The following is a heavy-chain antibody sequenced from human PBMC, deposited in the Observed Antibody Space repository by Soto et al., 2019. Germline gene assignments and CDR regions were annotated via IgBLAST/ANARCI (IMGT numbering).Heavy chain of an antibody. Sequence: ASVKVSCKASGYTFTGYYMHWVRQAPGQGLEWMGWINPNSGGTNYAQKFQGWVTMTRDTSISTAYMELSRLRSDDTAVYYCARASQNEDIVLMVYAISLGGAFDIWGQGTMVTVSS. CDR1: GYTFTGYY. J-gene: IGHJ3*02. V-gene: IGHV1-2*04. CDR3: ARASQNEDIVLMVYAISLGGAFDI. CDR2: INPNSGGT. D-gene: IGHD2-8*01.